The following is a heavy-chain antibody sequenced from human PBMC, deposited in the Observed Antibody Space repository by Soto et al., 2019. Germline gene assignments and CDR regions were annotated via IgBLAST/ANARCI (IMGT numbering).Heavy chain of an antibody. V-gene: IGHV1-69*06. CDR2: IIPVLGTI. Sequence: QVQLVQSGPEVKKPGSSVNISCTPPKTTFSDYGLNWVRQAPGQGLEWMGGIIPVLGTINYAQEFQGRVTINADKSSNTVYMAVTSLTSEDTAVYYCASGTLFCAGDCYFEHWGLGTVVTVSS. CDR1: KTTFSDYG. D-gene: IGHD2-21*02. CDR3: ASGTLFCAGDCYFEH. J-gene: IGHJ4*02.